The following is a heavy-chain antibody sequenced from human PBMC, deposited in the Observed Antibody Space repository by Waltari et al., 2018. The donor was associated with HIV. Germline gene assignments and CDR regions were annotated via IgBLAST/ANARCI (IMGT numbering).Heavy chain of an antibody. CDR1: GGSFSGYS. D-gene: IGHD6-19*01. Sequence: QVQLQQWGAGLLKPSETLSLTCAVYGGSFSGYSWSWIRQPPGKGLEWIGEINHSGSTNYNPSLKSRVTISVDTSKNQFSLKLSSVTAADTAVYYCARGPYSSGFFDYWGQGTLVTVSS. J-gene: IGHJ4*02. V-gene: IGHV4-34*01. CDR2: INHSGST. CDR3: ARGPYSSGFFDY.